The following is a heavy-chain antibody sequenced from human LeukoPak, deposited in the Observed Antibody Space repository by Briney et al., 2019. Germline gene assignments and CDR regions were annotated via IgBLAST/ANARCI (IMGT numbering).Heavy chain of an antibody. D-gene: IGHD5-12*01. V-gene: IGHV4-34*01. CDR2: INHSGST. Sequence: PSETLSLTCAVYGGSFSGYYWSWIRQPPGKGLEWIGEINHSGSTNYNPSLKSRVTISVDTSKNQFSLKLSSVTAADTAVYYCARQGDIVATIQTKAHDYWGQGTLVTVSS. CDR3: ARQGDIVATIQTKAHDY. CDR1: GGSFSGYY. J-gene: IGHJ4*02.